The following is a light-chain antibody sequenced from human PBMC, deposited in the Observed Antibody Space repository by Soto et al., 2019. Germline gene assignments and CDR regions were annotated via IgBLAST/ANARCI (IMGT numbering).Light chain of an antibody. CDR1: QNIKKF. CDR2: ATS. J-gene: IGKJ4*01. V-gene: IGKV1-39*01. CDR3: QQSYSSPLT. Sequence: DLHMTQSPSSLSASVGDRVTITCRASQNIKKFLNWYQQRPGKAPSALIHATSTLQNGVSSRFSGSGSDTDFTLTITSLQPEDFATYLCQQSYSSPLTFGGGTKVEL.